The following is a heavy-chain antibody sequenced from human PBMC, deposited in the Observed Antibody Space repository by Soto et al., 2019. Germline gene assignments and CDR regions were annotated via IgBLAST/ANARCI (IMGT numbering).Heavy chain of an antibody. D-gene: IGHD3-16*02. J-gene: IGHJ4*02. V-gene: IGHV2-5*01. Sequence: SGPTLVNPTQTLTLTCTFSGFSLSTSGVGVGWIRQPPGKALEWLALIYWNDDKRYSPSLKSRLTITKDTSKNQVVLTRSNSDPVDTATYYCAPMVAVTSRGVIDYDYFDYWGQGTLVTVSS. CDR1: GFSLSTSGVG. CDR3: APMVAVTSRGVIDYDYFDY. CDR2: IYWNDDK.